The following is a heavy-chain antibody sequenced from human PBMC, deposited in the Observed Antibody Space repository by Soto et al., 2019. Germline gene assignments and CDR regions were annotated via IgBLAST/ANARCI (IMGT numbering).Heavy chain of an antibody. CDR1: GFIFRDWF. V-gene: IGHV3-23*01. CDR3: AKYRITMVRGVILSRLYGMDV. CDR2: ISGSGGST. D-gene: IGHD3-10*01. J-gene: IGHJ6*02. Sequence: PGGSLRLSCAASGFIFRDWFMSWVRQAPGKGLEWVSAISGSGGSTYYADSVKGRFTISRDNSRNTLYLQMNSLRAEDAAVYYCAKYRITMVRGVILSRLYGMDVWGQGTTVTVSS.